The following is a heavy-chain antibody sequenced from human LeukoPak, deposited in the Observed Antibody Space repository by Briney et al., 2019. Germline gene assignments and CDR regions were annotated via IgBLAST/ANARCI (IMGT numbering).Heavy chain of an antibody. CDR1: GGSILSTNW. Sequence: PSGTLSLTCAVSGGSILSTNWWSWVRQPPGKGLEWIGEVHLNGATNYNPSVEGRVTMSMDKSKNHLSLEVISVTAADTAMYYCTRESGAFSPFGFWGQGTLVTVSS. D-gene: IGHD1-26*01. CDR2: VHLNGAT. CDR3: TRESGAFSPFGF. J-gene: IGHJ4*02. V-gene: IGHV4-4*02.